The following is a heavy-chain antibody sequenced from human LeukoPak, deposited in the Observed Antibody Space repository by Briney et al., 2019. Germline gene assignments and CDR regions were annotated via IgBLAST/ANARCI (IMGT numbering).Heavy chain of an antibody. CDR2: INHSGST. CDR3: ARECPPDHNSP. D-gene: IGHD1-1*01. J-gene: IGHJ5*02. CDR1: GGSFSGYY. V-gene: IGHV4-34*01. Sequence: PSETLSLTCAVYGGSFSGYYWSWIRQPPVKGLEWIGEINHSGSTYYNPSLKSRVTISVDTSKNQFSLKLSSVTAADTAVYYCARECPPDHNSPWGQGTLVTVSS.